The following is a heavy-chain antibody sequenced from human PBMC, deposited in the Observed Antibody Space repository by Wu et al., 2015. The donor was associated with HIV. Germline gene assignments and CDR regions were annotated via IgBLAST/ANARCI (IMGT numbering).Heavy chain of an antibody. Sequence: VQLEQSGAQIQKSGASVKVSCKASGYTFTGYYMHWVRQAPGQGLEWMGWINPNSGGTNYAQKFQGRVTMTRDTSISTAYMELSRLRSDDTAVYYCARDPDSGSYYSAFDIWGQGTMVTVSS. CDR2: INPNSGGT. CDR3: ARDPDSGSYYSAFDI. D-gene: IGHD1-26*01. J-gene: IGHJ3*02. CDR1: GYTFTGYY. V-gene: IGHV1-2*02.